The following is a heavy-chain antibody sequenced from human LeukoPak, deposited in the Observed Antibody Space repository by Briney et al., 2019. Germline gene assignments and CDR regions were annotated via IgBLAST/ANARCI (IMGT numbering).Heavy chain of an antibody. V-gene: IGHV1-69-2*01. D-gene: IGHD3-22*01. CDR2: VDPEDGET. CDR1: GYTFTDYY. Sequence: ASVKVSCKASGYTFTDYYMHWVQQAPGKGLEWMGRVDPEDGETIYAEKFQGRVTITADTSTDIAYMELSSLRSEDTAVYYCAADSDYYDSARQDAFDIWGQGTMVTVSS. J-gene: IGHJ3*02. CDR3: AADSDYYDSARQDAFDI.